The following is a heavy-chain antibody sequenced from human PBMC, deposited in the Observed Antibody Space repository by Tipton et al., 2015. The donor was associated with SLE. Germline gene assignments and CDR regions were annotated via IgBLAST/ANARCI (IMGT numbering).Heavy chain of an antibody. J-gene: IGHJ6*02. CDR1: GFTFSSYD. D-gene: IGHD2-8*02. CDR3: GTTSTDYGMDV. Sequence: SLRLSCAASGFTFSSYDMHWVRQATGKGLELVSAIGTAGDPYYPGSVKGRFTISRENAKNTLYLQMNSLRAEDTAVYYCGTTSTDYGMDVWGQGTTVTVSS. V-gene: IGHV3-13*05. CDR2: IGTAGDP.